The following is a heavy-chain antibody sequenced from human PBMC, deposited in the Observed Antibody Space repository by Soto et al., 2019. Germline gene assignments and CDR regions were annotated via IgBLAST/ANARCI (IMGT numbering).Heavy chain of an antibody. CDR2: IDPSDSYT. Sequence: PGESLKISCKGSGYSFTSYWISWVRQMPGKGLEWMGRIDPSDSYTNYSPSFQGHVTISADKSISTAYLQWSSLKASDTAMYYCARCDYGDYRYYYYGMDVWGQGTTVTVSS. V-gene: IGHV5-10-1*01. J-gene: IGHJ6*02. CDR1: GYSFTSYW. CDR3: ARCDYGDYRYYYYGMDV. D-gene: IGHD4-17*01.